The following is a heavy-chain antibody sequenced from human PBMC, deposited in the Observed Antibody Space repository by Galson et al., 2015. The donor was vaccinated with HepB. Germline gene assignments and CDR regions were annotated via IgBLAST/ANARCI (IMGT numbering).Heavy chain of an antibody. CDR1: GFTFSSYA. J-gene: IGHJ6*02. V-gene: IGHV3-23*01. D-gene: IGHD3-10*01. CDR3: AKVWYHGSGSWGGSGMDV. CDR2: LSNGGTST. Sequence: SLRLSCAASGFTFSSYAMSWVRQAPGKGLEWVSALSNGGTSTYYAGSVKGRFTISRDNSKNTLYLQMNSLRAEDTAVYYCAKVWYHGSGSWGGSGMDVWGQGTTVTVSS.